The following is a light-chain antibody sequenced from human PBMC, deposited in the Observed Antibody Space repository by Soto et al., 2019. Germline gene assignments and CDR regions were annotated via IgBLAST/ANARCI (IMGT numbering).Light chain of an antibody. CDR1: QGISNY. CDR3: LQLYNFSWT. J-gene: IGKJ1*01. Sequence: IQMTQSRSSLCASLVGIVTITCRASQGISNYVAWYQQKPGKAPKLLIYAASTLQSGVPSRFSGSGSGTDFTLTISRLQPEDFATYYCLQLYNFSWTFGQGTKVDIK. V-gene: IGKV1-6*02. CDR2: AAS.